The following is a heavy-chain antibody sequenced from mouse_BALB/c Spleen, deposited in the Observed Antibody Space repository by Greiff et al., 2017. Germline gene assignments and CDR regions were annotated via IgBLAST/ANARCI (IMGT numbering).Heavy chain of an antibody. D-gene: IGHD1-2*01. V-gene: IGHV14-3*02. CDR2: IDPANGNT. CDR3: ARRKAITTATSAMDY. CDR1: GFNIKDTY. Sequence: EVQLQQSGAELVKPGASVKLSCTASGFNIKDTYMHWVKQRPEQGLEWIGRIDPANGNTKYDPKFQGKATITADTSSNTAYLQLSSLTSEDTAVYYCARRKAITTATSAMDYWGQGTSVTVSS. J-gene: IGHJ4*01.